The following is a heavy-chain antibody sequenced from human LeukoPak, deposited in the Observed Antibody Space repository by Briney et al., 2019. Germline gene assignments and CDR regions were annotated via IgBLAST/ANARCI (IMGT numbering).Heavy chain of an antibody. Sequence: SVKVSCKASGGTFSSYAISWVRQAPGQGLEWMGGIIPIFGTANYAQKFQGRVTITADESTSTAYMELSSLRSEDTAVYYCARAPLLLYSSGWYANFDYWGQGTLATVSS. CDR1: GGTFSSYA. CDR2: IIPIFGTA. CDR3: ARAPLLLYSSGWYANFDY. D-gene: IGHD6-19*01. V-gene: IGHV1-69*13. J-gene: IGHJ4*02.